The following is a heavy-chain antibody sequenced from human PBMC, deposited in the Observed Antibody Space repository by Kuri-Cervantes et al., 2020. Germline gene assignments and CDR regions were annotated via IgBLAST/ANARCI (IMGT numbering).Heavy chain of an antibody. V-gene: IGHV5-51*01. D-gene: IGHD3-10*01. CDR1: GYSFTSYW. J-gene: IGHJ6*02. CDR2: IYPGDSDT. CDR3: ARRSSLPGSGSYYNDYYCGMDV. Sequence: KVSCKGSGYSFTSYWIGWVRQMPGKGLEWMGIIYPGDSDTRYSPSFQGQVTISADKSISTAYLQWSSLKASDTAMYYCARRSSLPGSGSYYNDYYCGMDVWGQGTTVTVSS.